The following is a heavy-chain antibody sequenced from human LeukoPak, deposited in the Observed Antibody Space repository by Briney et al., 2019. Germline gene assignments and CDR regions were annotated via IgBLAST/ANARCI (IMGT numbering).Heavy chain of an antibody. Sequence: PGGSLRLSCAASGFTLSSYAMTWVRQAPGKGLQWVSTISVSGGSTYYADSVKGRFTISRDTSKSTLYLQMNSLRDEDTAVYYCARDIGYHTFDYWGQGGLVTVSS. CDR1: GFTLSSYA. CDR2: ISVSGGST. V-gene: IGHV3-23*01. J-gene: IGHJ4*02. D-gene: IGHD5-12*01. CDR3: ARDIGYHTFDY.